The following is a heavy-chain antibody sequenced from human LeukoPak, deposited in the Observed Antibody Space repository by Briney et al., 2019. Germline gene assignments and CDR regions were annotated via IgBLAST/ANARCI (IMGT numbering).Heavy chain of an antibody. Sequence: PGRSLRLSCAASGFTFDDYTMHWVRQAPGKGLEWVSLISRNGAVTKYADSVRGRFTVSRDNSKNSLYLQMNSLTTEDTALYYCAKSAARLFSDYYYYMDVWGKGTTVTVSS. CDR3: AKSAARLFSDYYYYMDV. CDR2: ISRNGAVT. V-gene: IGHV3-43*01. CDR1: GFTFDDYT. D-gene: IGHD6-6*01. J-gene: IGHJ6*03.